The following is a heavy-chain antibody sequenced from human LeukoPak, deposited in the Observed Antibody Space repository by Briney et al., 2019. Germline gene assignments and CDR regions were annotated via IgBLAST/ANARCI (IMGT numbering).Heavy chain of an antibody. J-gene: IGHJ6*02. CDR1: GFTFSNFA. V-gene: IGHV3-30-3*01. Sequence: PGSSHRLSCAASGFTFSNFAMHWVRQAPGKGLEWVTLVLSDGSNEQYADSVRGRFTISRDNSKNTLYLQMNSLRTEDTAVYYCARASPGMDVWGQGITVTVSS. CDR3: ARASPGMDV. CDR2: VLSDGSNE.